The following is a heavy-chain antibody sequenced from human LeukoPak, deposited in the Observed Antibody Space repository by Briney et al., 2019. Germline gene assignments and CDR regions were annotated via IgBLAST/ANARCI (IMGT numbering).Heavy chain of an antibody. CDR3: ARGPGNPSIAAALGYMDV. D-gene: IGHD6-13*01. Sequence: SVKVSCKASGGTFSSYAISWVRQAPGQGLEWMGGIIPIFGTANYAQKFQGRVTITTDESTSTAYMELSSLRSEDTAVYYCARGPGNPSIAAALGYMDVWGKGTTVTVSS. J-gene: IGHJ6*03. CDR1: GGTFSSYA. CDR2: IIPIFGTA. V-gene: IGHV1-69*05.